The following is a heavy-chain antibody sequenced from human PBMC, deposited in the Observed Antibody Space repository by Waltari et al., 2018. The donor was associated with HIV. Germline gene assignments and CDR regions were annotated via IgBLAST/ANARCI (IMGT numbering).Heavy chain of an antibody. CDR3: ARESHVAIVPAAIYRGYY. CDR1: GGSISSSSYY. Sequence: QLQLQESGPGLVKPSETLSLTCTVSGGSISSSSYYWGWIRQPPGKGLEWIGSIYYSGSTYYNPSLKSRVTISVDTSKNQFSLKLSSVTAADTAVYYCARESHVAIVPAAIYRGYYWGQGTLV. CDR2: IYYSGST. J-gene: IGHJ4*02. V-gene: IGHV4-39*07. D-gene: IGHD2-2*02.